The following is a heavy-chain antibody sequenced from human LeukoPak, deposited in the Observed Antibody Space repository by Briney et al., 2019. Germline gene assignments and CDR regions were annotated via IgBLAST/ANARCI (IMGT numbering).Heavy chain of an antibody. CDR1: GYTFTGYY. V-gene: IGHV1-69*06. J-gene: IGHJ3*02. CDR3: AREKRGYSYGPGRGAAFDI. D-gene: IGHD5-18*01. Sequence: GASVKVSCKASGYTFTGYYMHWVRQAPGQGLEWMGGIIPIFGTANYAQKFQGRVTITADKSTSTAYMELSSLRSEDTAVYYRAREKRGYSYGPGRGAAFDIWGQGTMVTVSS. CDR2: IIPIFGTA.